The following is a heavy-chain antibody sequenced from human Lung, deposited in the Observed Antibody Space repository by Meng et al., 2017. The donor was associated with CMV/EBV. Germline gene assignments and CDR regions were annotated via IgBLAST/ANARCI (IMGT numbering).Heavy chain of an antibody. D-gene: IGHD3-22*01. J-gene: IGHJ4*02. CDR1: GFTFSNYA. CDR3: AKGDDSGWSPFAY. CDR2: IYSDGSST. V-gene: IGHV3-23*03. Sequence: ESLKISCAASGFTFSNYAMNWVRQAPGKGLEWVSVIYSDGSSTYYADSVKGRFTISRDNSKNTLDLQMNSLRAEDTAVYYCAKGDDSGWSPFAYWGQGTLVTFSS.